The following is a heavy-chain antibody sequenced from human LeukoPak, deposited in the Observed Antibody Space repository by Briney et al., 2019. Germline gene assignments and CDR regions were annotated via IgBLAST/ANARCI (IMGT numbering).Heavy chain of an antibody. CDR2: INPNSGGT. J-gene: IGHJ4*02. D-gene: IGHD3-9*01. CDR1: GYTFTGYY. V-gene: IGHV1-2*02. CDR3: ARPYDILTGRDY. Sequence: ASVTVSCKASGYTFTGYYMHWVRQAPGQGLEWMGWINPNSGGTNYAQKFQGRVTMTRDTSISTAYMELSRLRSDDTAVYYCARPYDILTGRDYWGQGTLVTVSS.